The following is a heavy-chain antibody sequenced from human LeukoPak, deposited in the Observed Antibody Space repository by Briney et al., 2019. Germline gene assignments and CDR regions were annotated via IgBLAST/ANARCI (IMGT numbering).Heavy chain of an antibody. Sequence: GGSLRLSCAASGFTFSSYSMNWVRQAPGKGLEWVSYISSSSSTIYYADSAKGRFTISRDNSKNTLCLQMNTLRAEDTAFYYCAKGRASAADLGAFDICGQGTMVTVSS. J-gene: IGHJ3*02. CDR1: GFTFSSYS. V-gene: IGHV3-48*01. CDR3: AKGRASAADLGAFDI. CDR2: ISSSSSTI. D-gene: IGHD6-13*01.